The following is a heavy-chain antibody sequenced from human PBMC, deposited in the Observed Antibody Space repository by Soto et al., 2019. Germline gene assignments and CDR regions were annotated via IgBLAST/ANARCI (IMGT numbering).Heavy chain of an antibody. CDR3: ARSGLVVVTPMGAFDS. D-gene: IGHD2-21*02. CDR1: GYTLTTYG. Sequence: ASVKVSCKASGYTLTTYGITWVRQAPGQGLEWMGWVGTHNGNTNYAQKVQGRVTMTTDTSTSTAYMELRSLRSEDTAVYYCARSGLVVVTPMGAFDSWGQGTMVTVSS. CDR2: VGTHNGNT. J-gene: IGHJ3*02. V-gene: IGHV1-18*04.